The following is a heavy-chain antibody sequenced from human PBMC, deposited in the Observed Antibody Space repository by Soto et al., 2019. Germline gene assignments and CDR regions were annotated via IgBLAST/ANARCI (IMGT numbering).Heavy chain of an antibody. Sequence: QITLKASGPTLLKPTQTLTLTCSCSGFSLGTSGVAVGWIRQPPGKALEWLALIYGDNDKRYRSYLKNRRTITQDTSKNQVILKMTDMDPVDTATYYCARSVAGSGEMDYFGYWGQGTLGTVAS. CDR3: ARSVAGSGEMDYFGY. D-gene: IGHD3-10*01. J-gene: IGHJ4*02. V-gene: IGHV2-5*02. CDR1: GFSLGTSGVA. CDR2: IYGDNDK.